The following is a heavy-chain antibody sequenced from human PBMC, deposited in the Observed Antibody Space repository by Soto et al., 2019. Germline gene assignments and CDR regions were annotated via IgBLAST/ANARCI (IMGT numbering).Heavy chain of an antibody. V-gene: IGHV4-59*01. J-gene: IGHJ4*02. CDR3: ARGIYCSGGSCYFDY. Sequence: SETLSLTCTVSGGSISSYYWSWIRQPPGKGLEWIGYIYYSGSTNYNPSLKSRVTISVDTSKNQFSLKLSSVTAADTAVYYCARGIYCSGGSCYFDYWGQGTLVTVSS. CDR2: IYYSGST. D-gene: IGHD2-15*01. CDR1: GGSISSYY.